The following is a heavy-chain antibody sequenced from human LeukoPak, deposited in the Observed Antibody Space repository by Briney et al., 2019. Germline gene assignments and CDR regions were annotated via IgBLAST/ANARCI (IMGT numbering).Heavy chain of an antibody. D-gene: IGHD3-3*01. V-gene: IGHV4-61*02. Sequence: TLSLTCTVSGGSLSSGSYYWSWLRQPAGKGLEWIGRIYTSGSTNYNPSLKSRVTISVDTSKNQFSLKLSSVTAADTAVYYCARSPSLEWDDAFDIWGQGTMVTVSS. CDR1: GGSLSSGSYY. CDR3: ARSPSLEWDDAFDI. J-gene: IGHJ3*02. CDR2: IYTSGST.